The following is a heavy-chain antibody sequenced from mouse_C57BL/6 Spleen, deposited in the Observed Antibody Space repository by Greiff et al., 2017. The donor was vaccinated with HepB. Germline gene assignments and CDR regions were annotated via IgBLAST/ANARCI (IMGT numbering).Heavy chain of an antibody. D-gene: IGHD2-2*01. V-gene: IGHV1-81*01. CDR1: GYTFTSYG. J-gene: IGHJ3*01. CDR3: ARGKIYYGYDGGFAY. CDR2: IYPRSGNT. Sequence: VQLQQSGAELARPGASVKLSCKASGYTFTSYGISWVKQRTGKGLEWIGEIYPRSGNTYYNEKFKGKATLTADKSSSKAYMELSSLTSEDSAVYFCARGKIYYGYDGGFAYWGQGTLVTVSA.